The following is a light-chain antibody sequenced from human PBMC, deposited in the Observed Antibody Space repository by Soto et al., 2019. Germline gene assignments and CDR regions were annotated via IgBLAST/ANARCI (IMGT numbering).Light chain of an antibody. CDR3: SPFAGVSTV. CDR1: SSDIGYYNY. J-gene: IGLJ1*01. Sequence: QSVLTQPPSASGSPGQSVTISCTGTSSDIGYYNYVSWYQQHPGKAPKLLIYEVTKRPSGVPDRFSGSKSGNTASLTVSGLQAEDEADYSRSPFAGVSTVSGTGTKVTVL. V-gene: IGLV2-8*01. CDR2: EVT.